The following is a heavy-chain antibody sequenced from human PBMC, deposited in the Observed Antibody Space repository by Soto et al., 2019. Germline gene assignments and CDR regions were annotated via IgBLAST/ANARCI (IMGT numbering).Heavy chain of an antibody. D-gene: IGHD1-26*01. Sequence: QVQLVQSGAEVKKPGSSVKVSCEASGGTFSSYAISWVRQAPGQGLEWKGGIIPIFGTPDYAQKFQGRVTITADESTSTSYMELSRVSTSDTTVNYCAATQHRNYYYGMDVLGQGTTVTVAS. CDR1: GGTFSSYA. CDR3: AATQHRNYYYGMDV. CDR2: IIPIFGTP. V-gene: IGHV1-69*12. J-gene: IGHJ6*02.